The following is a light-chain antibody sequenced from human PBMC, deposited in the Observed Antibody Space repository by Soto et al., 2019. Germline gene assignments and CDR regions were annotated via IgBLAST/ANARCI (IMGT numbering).Light chain of an antibody. CDR1: SSNIGNNY. Sequence: QSVLTQPPSVSAAPGQKVTISCSGSSSNIGNNYVSWYQQLPGTAPKLLIYDNNKRPSGTPDRFSVSKSGTSATLGITGLQTGDEADYHCGTWDSSLRVVVFGGGTKLTVL. V-gene: IGLV1-51*01. CDR3: GTWDSSLRVVV. J-gene: IGLJ2*01. CDR2: DNN.